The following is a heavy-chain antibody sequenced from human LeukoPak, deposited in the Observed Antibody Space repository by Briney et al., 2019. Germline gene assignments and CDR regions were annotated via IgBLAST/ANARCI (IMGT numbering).Heavy chain of an antibody. Sequence: GGSLRLSCAASGFTFSSYSMNWVRQAPGKGLEWVSSISSSSSYIYYADSVKGRFTISRDNAKNSLYLQMNSLRAEGTAVYYCARDRGYGGNSDFDYWGQGTLVTVSS. CDR3: ARDRGYGGNSDFDY. D-gene: IGHD4-23*01. CDR1: GFTFSSYS. V-gene: IGHV3-21*01. CDR2: ISSSSSYI. J-gene: IGHJ4*02.